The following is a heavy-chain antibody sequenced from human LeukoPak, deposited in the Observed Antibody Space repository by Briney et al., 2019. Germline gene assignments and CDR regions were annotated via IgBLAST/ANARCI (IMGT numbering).Heavy chain of an antibody. D-gene: IGHD6-13*01. Sequence: GGSLRLSCAASGLTFNSYSMNWVRHAPGKGLEWVSSISSSRSYIYYADSVKGRFTISRDNAKNSLYLQMNSLRAEDTAVYYCARDPSSYSSSWPYYFDYWGQGTLVTVSS. CDR2: ISSSRSYI. J-gene: IGHJ4*02. CDR3: ARDPSSYSSSWPYYFDY. CDR1: GLTFNSYS. V-gene: IGHV3-21*01.